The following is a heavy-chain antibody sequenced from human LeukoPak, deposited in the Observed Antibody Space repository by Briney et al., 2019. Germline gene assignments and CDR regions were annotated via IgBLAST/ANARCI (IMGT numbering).Heavy chain of an antibody. CDR2: IYPGDSDT. Sequence: GESLKISCKGSGYSFTSYWIGWVRQMPGKGLEWMGIIYPGDSDTRYSPSFQGQVTISADKSISTAYLQWSSLKASDTAMYYCARSHISGYINGYKNYYSDYWGQGTLVTVSS. V-gene: IGHV5-51*01. CDR3: ARSHISGYINGYKNYYSDY. D-gene: IGHD5-12*01. J-gene: IGHJ4*02. CDR1: GYSFTSYW.